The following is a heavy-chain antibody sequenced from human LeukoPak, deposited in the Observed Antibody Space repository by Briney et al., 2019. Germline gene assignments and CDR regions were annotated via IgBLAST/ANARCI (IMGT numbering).Heavy chain of an antibody. D-gene: IGHD3-10*01. V-gene: IGHV6-1*01. CDR2: TYYRSKWYY. CDR3: AQSYSVRFGPQSYYYLYVDV. Sequence: SQTLSLTCAISGDSVSSNSAAWNWIRQSPSRGLEWLGRTYYRSKWYYDYATSVKGRITINPDTSKNQFSLQLSSVTSEDTAAYYCAQSYSVRFGPQSYYYLYVDVWGKGTTITVSS. CDR1: GDSVSSNSAA. J-gene: IGHJ6*03.